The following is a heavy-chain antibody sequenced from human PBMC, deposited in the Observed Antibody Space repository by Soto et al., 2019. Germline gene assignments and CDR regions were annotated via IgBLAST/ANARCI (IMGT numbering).Heavy chain of an antibody. CDR1: GGSFSGYY. Sequence: QVQLQQWGAGLLKPSETLSLTCAVYGGSFSGYYWSWIRQPPGKGLEWIGEINHSGSTNYNPSLKSRVTISVDTSKNQFSLKLSSVTAADTAVYYCARVREYDFWSGYPRRLHYFDYWGQGTLVTVSS. V-gene: IGHV4-34*01. CDR2: INHSGST. J-gene: IGHJ4*02. CDR3: ARVREYDFWSGYPRRLHYFDY. D-gene: IGHD3-3*01.